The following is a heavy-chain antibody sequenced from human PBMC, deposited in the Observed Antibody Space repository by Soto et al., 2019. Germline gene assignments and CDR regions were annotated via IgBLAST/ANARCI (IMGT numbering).Heavy chain of an antibody. Sequence: ASVKVSCKASGYTLTSYATHWVRQAPGQRPEWMGWINGGNGKTKYSQRFQGRVTITRDISASTDYLELSSLTSEDTAVYYCTRADCSSNTCYFYYGTDAWGQGTTVTVSS. J-gene: IGHJ6*02. CDR2: INGGNGKT. D-gene: IGHD2-2*01. CDR1: GYTLTSYA. V-gene: IGHV1-3*01. CDR3: TRADCSSNTCYFYYGTDA.